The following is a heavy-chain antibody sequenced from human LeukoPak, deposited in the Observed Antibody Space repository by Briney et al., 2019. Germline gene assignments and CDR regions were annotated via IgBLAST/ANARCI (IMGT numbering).Heavy chain of an antibody. CDR2: IYHSGST. J-gene: IGHJ6*03. Sequence: SETLSLTCTVSGYSISTGYYWGWIRQPPGKGLEWIGSIYHSGSTYYNPSLESRVTISVDTSKNQFSLKLSSVIAADTAVYYCARVDWLANHYYYMDVWGKGTTVTVSS. D-gene: IGHD2-21*01. CDR1: GYSISTGYY. CDR3: ARVDWLANHYYYMDV. V-gene: IGHV4-38-2*02.